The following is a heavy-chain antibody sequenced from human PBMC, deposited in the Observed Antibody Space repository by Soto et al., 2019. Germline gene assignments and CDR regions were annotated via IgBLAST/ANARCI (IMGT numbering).Heavy chain of an antibody. J-gene: IGHJ5*02. Sequence: XGSLRLSCAASGFTFRSFTMNGVRQAPGKGLEWVSTISSNSAYIYYTDALRGRFTISRDNAKNSLHLQMNSLRAEDTAVYYCTRDASRDSSARGWFDPWGPGTLVTVPS. CDR1: GFTFRSFT. D-gene: IGHD6-13*01. V-gene: IGHV3-21*01. CDR2: ISSNSAYI. CDR3: TRDASRDSSARGWFDP.